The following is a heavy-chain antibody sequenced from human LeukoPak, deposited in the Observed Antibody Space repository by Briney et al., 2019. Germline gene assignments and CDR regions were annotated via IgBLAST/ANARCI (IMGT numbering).Heavy chain of an antibody. Sequence: SETLSLTCTVSGGSISSYYWSCIRQPAGKGLEWIGRIQASGSTIYNPSLKSRVTMSVDTSKNQFSLKVTSVTAADTAVYYCARDMAVAPYNWFDPWGQGTLVTVSS. J-gene: IGHJ5*02. CDR3: ARDMAVAPYNWFDP. CDR1: GGSISSYY. CDR2: IQASGST. D-gene: IGHD6-19*01. V-gene: IGHV4-4*07.